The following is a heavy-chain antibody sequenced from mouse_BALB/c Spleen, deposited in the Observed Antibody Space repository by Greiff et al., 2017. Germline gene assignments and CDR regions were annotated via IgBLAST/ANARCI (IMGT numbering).Heavy chain of an antibody. CDR2: INPCTGYT. CDR1: GYTFTSYW. CDR3: ARYGNYEEVDY. V-gene: IGHV1-7*01. J-gene: IGHJ2*01. D-gene: IGHD2-1*01. Sequence: VQLQQSGAELAKPGASVKMSCKASGYTFTSYWMHWVKQRPGQGLEWIGYINPCTGYTEYNQKFKDKATLTADKSSSTAYMQLSSLTSEDSAVYYCARYGNYEEVDYWGQGTTLTVSS.